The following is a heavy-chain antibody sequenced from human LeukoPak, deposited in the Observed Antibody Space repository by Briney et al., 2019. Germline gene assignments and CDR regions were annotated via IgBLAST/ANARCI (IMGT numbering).Heavy chain of an antibody. CDR1: GGSFSGYY. CDR2: IYTSGST. D-gene: IGHD6-19*01. CDR3: ARVGSEAVAGTGQYYFDY. J-gene: IGHJ4*02. Sequence: SETLSLTCAVYGGSFSGYYWSWIRQPAGKGLEWIGRIYTSGSTNYNPSLKSRVTISVDTSKNQFSLKLSSVTAADTAVYYCARVGSEAVAGTGQYYFDYWGQGILVTVSS. V-gene: IGHV4-59*10.